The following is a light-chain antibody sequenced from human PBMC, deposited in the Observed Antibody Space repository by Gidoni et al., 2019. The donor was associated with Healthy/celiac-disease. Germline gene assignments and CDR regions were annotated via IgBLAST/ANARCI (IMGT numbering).Light chain of an antibody. Sequence: DIQMTQSPSTLSASVGDRVTITCRASQSISSWLAWYQQKPGKAAKLLIYDASSLASGVPSRFSGSGSGTDFTLTISSLQPDDFATYYCQQYNSYPLTFGGGTKVEIK. CDR2: DAS. V-gene: IGKV1-5*01. CDR1: QSISSW. CDR3: QQYNSYPLT. J-gene: IGKJ4*01.